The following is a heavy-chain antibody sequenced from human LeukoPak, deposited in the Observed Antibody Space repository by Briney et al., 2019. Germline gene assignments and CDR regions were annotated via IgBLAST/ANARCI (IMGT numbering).Heavy chain of an antibody. CDR2: INHSGST. Sequence: SETLSLTCAVYGGSFSGYYWSWVRQPPGKGLEWIGEINHSGSTNYNPSLKSGVTISVDTSKNQFSLKLSSVTAADTAVYYCARGPESYYYMDVWGKGTTVTVSS. J-gene: IGHJ6*03. CDR3: ARGPESYYYMDV. CDR1: GGSFSGYY. V-gene: IGHV4-34*01.